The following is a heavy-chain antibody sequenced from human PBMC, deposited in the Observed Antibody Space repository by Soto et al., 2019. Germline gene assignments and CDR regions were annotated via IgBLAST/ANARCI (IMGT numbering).Heavy chain of an antibody. V-gene: IGHV5-10-1*01. D-gene: IGHD1-1*01. Sequence: GESLKIACKGSGYNFATDWIGWVRQMPGKGLECMGIIYPSDSYINYSPSFRGHVTISIDESISTAHLQWSSLKASDTATYYCAIVTAETAYHYFDFWGQGTLVTVSS. CDR2: IYPSDSYI. CDR1: GYNFATDW. CDR3: AIVTAETAYHYFDF. J-gene: IGHJ4*01.